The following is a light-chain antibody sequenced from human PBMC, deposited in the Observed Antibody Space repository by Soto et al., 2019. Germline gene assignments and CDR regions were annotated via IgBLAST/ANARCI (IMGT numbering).Light chain of an antibody. CDR2: WAS. CDR1: QSVLYSSRDKNY. CDR3: HQDYNTPCT. J-gene: IGKJ1*01. Sequence: DIVMTQSPDSLAVSLGERATINCKSSQSVLYSSRDKNYLAWYQQKPGQPPKLLIYWASTRESGVPDRFSGSGSGTDFTLTITTRQAEDVAVYYCHQDYNTPCTFGQGTKVEIK. V-gene: IGKV4-1*01.